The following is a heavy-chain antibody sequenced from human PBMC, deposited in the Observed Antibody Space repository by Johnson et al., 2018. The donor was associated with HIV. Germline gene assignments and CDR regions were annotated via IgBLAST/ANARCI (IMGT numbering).Heavy chain of an antibody. CDR2: ISSSGSNI. CDR3: ARDRVVGDHSAPLTHAFDV. CDR1: GFTFSDHY. Sequence: QVQLVESGGGLVKPGGSPRLSCAASGFTFSDHYMAWIRQAPGKGLEWVSYISSSGSNIYYADSVKGRFTVSRDNAKNSVYLQMNSLRAEDTAVYYCARDRVVGDHSAPLTHAFDVWGQGTMVTVSS. J-gene: IGHJ3*01. V-gene: IGHV3-11*04. D-gene: IGHD1-26*01.